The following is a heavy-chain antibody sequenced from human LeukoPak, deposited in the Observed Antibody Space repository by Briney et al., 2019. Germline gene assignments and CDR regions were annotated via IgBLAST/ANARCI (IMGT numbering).Heavy chain of an antibody. CDR1: GGSISSGGYY. Sequence: SETLSLTCTVSGGSISSGGYYWSWIRQPPGKGLEWIVYIYYSGSTNYNPSLKSRVTISVDTSKNQFSLKLSSVTAADTAVYYCAREGPTERGWTRNDAFDIWGQGTMVTVSS. V-gene: IGHV4-61*08. CDR3: AREGPTERGWTRNDAFDI. D-gene: IGHD6-19*01. J-gene: IGHJ3*02. CDR2: IYYSGST.